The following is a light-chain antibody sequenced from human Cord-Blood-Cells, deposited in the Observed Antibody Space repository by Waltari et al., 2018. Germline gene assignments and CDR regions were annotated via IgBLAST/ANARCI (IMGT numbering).Light chain of an antibody. Sequence: QSALTQPASVSGSPGQSITISCTGTSSDVGSYNLFSWYQQHPGKAPKLMIYEVSKRPSGVSNPFSGSKSGNTASLTISGLQAEDEADYYCCSDAGSSAVFGGGTQLTVL. V-gene: IGLV2-23*02. CDR3: CSDAGSSAV. CDR2: EVS. CDR1: SSDVGSYNL. J-gene: IGLJ7*01.